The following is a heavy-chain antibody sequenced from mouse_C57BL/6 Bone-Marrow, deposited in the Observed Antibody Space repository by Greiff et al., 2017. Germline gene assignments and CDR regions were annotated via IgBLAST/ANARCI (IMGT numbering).Heavy chain of an antibody. D-gene: IGHD2-10*01. CDR1: GYAFSSSW. Sequence: QVQLKQSGPALVKPGASVKISCKASGYAFSSSWLNWVKQRPGKGLEWIGRIYPGDGDTNYNGKFKGKATLTADKSSSTAYMKLSSLTSEDSAVYFCARGLLLDYWGQGTTLTGSS. CDR2: IYPGDGDT. CDR3: ARGLLLDY. V-gene: IGHV1-82*01. J-gene: IGHJ2*01.